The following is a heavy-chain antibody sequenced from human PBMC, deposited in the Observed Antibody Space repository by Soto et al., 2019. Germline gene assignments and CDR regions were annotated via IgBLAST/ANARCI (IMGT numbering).Heavy chain of an antibody. CDR1: GYSFTSLG. CDR2: IRTYNGNS. Sequence: QVQLVQSGAEVKKPGASVKVSCKASGYSFTSLGISWVRQAPGQGPEWMGWIRTYNGNSWYAENLQGRVTMTTDTSTSTVCMELLSLRFDDTAVYYCARGDYGDYWGQGTLITVSS. J-gene: IGHJ4*02. V-gene: IGHV1-18*01. D-gene: IGHD3-16*01. CDR3: ARGDYGDY.